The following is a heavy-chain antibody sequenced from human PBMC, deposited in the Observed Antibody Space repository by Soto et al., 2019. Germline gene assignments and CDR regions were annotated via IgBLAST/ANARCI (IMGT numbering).Heavy chain of an antibody. CDR1: GGSISSGDYY. Sequence: QVQLQESGPGLVKPSQTLSLTCTVSGGSISSGDYYWSWIRQPPGKGLEWIGYLYYSGSTYYNPSLKSRVTISVDTSKNQFSLKLSSVTAADTAVYYCARVGSGWELLSYFDYWGQGTLVTVSS. J-gene: IGHJ4*02. CDR3: ARVGSGWELLSYFDY. D-gene: IGHD1-26*01. V-gene: IGHV4-30-4*01. CDR2: LYYSGST.